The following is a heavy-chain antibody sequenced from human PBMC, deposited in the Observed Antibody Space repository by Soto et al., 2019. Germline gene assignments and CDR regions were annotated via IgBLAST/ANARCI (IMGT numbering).Heavy chain of an antibody. D-gene: IGHD2-2*01. Sequence: SGPTLVNPTQTLTLTCTFSGFSLSTTGVGVGWIRQPPGKALECLALIYWHDDKRYSPSLKSRLTITKDTSKNQVVLTMTNLDPVDTATYYCARGRRLGYCSTTSCYGDAFAICGQGTMVTVSS. CDR3: ARGRRLGYCSTTSCYGDAFAI. V-gene: IGHV2-5*01. CDR1: GFSLSTTGVG. CDR2: IYWHDDK. J-gene: IGHJ3*02.